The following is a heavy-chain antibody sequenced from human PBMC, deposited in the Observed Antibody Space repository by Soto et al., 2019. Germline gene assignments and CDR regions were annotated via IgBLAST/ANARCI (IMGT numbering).Heavy chain of an antibody. CDR2: IIPILGIA. V-gene: IGHV1-69*08. CDR3: AREVRGSSCNVGWFDP. CDR1: GGTFSSYT. J-gene: IGHJ5*02. D-gene: IGHD6-13*01. Sequence: QVQLVQSGAEVKKPGSSVKVSCKASGGTFSSYTISWVRQAPGQGLEWMGRIIPILGIANYAQKFQGRVPITADKSTSTAYMQLSSLRSEDTAVYYCAREVRGSSCNVGWFDPWGQGTLVTVSS.